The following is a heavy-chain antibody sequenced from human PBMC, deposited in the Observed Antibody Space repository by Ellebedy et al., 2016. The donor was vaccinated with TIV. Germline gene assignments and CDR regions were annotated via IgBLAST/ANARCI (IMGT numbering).Heavy chain of an antibody. J-gene: IGHJ4*02. CDR3: ARERPTGYCSGGSCYPWYYFDY. CDR1: GYTFTSYD. CDR2: MNPNSGNT. Sequence: ASVKVSCXASGYTFTSYDINWVRQATGQGLEWMGWMNPNSGNTGYAQKFQGRVTMTRDTSTSTVYMELSSLRSEDTAVYYCARERPTGYCSGGSCYPWYYFDYWGQGTLVTVSS. V-gene: IGHV1-8*01. D-gene: IGHD2-15*01.